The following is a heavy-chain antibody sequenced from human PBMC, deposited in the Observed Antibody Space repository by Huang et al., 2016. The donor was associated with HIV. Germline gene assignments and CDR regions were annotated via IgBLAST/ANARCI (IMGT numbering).Heavy chain of an antibody. CDR2: MNPNSGNT. CDR1: VYTFSNYD. CDR3: ATLPPVNYGRSGGRVRDY. Sequence: QVQLVQSGAEVKKPGASVKVSCKASVYTFSNYDINWVRQAPGQGLEWMGWMNPNSGNTGYARKFQGRVTMTRSTSISTAYMELSRLRFEDTAVYYCATLPPVNYGRSGGRVRDYWGQGSLVTVSS. J-gene: IGHJ4*02. D-gene: IGHD2-15*01. V-gene: IGHV1-8*01.